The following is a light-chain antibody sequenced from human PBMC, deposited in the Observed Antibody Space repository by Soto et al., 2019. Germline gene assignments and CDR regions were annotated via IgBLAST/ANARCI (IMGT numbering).Light chain of an antibody. CDR3: QKHDNAPLT. V-gene: IGKV1-27*01. CDR2: TSS. Sequence: DIQVTQSPSSLSASVGDRVTITCRASQGIANYLAWYQQKPGKVPKLLIYTSSTLQSGVPSRFSGSGSGTDVTLTISSLQPEDVATYYCQKHDNAPLTFGGGTKVDIK. J-gene: IGKJ4*01. CDR1: QGIANY.